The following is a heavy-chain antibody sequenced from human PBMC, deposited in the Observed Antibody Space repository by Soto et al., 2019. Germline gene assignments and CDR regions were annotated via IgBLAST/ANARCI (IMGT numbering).Heavy chain of an antibody. J-gene: IGHJ3*02. D-gene: IGHD4-17*01. V-gene: IGHV3-23*01. CDR3: AHPRGYGVFDAYDI. CDR1: GSTFSTYA. CDR2: LSPSGAET. Sequence: GGSLRLSCVASGSTFSTYAMSWVRQAPGKGLEWVSALSPSGAETYYADSVKGRFTISRDNSMNALYLQMNSLRVEDTAVYYCAHPRGYGVFDAYDIWGQGTMVTVSS.